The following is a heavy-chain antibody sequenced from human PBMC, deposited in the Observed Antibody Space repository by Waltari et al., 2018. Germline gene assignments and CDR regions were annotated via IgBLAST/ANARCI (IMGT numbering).Heavy chain of an antibody. CDR1: GYTFTSYY. J-gene: IGHJ5*02. CDR3: ARRYGSGCVDP. D-gene: IGHD3-10*01. V-gene: IGHV1-46*01. Sequence: QVQLVQSGAEVKKPGASVKVSCKASGYTFTSYYMHWVRQAPGQGLEWMGRINPSGGSTSYAQKFQGRVTMTRDTATSTVYMELSSLRSEDTAVYYCARRYGSGCVDPWGQGTLVTVSS. CDR2: INPSGGST.